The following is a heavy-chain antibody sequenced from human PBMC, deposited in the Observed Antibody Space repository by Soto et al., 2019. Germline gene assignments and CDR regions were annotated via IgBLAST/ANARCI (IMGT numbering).Heavy chain of an antibody. Sequence: EVQLVESGGGLVKPGGSLRLSCAASGFTFSSYSMNWVRQAPGKGLEWVSAISGSGGSTYYADSVKGRFTISRDNSKNTLYLQMNSLRAEYTAVYYCAKDFPDIVVVPAATFFDYWGQGTLVTVSS. D-gene: IGHD2-2*01. CDR2: ISGSGGST. V-gene: IGHV3-23*04. CDR1: GFTFSSYS. J-gene: IGHJ4*02. CDR3: AKDFPDIVVVPAATFFDY.